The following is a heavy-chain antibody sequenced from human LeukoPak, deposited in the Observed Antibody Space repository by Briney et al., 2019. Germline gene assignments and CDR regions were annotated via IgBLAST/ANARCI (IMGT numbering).Heavy chain of an antibody. V-gene: IGHV1-18*01. CDR2: ISAYNGNT. J-gene: IGHJ6*02. D-gene: IGHD2-15*01. CDR3: AREGGYCSGGSCGMDV. Sequence: ASVKVSCKASGNTFTSYGISWVRQAPGQGLEWMGWISAYNGNTNYAQKLQGRVTMTTDTSTSTAYMELRSLRSDDTAVYYCAREGGYCSGGSCGMDVWGQGTTVTVSS. CDR1: GNTFTSYG.